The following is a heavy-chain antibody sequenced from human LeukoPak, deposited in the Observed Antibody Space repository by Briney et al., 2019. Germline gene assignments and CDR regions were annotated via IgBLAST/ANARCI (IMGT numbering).Heavy chain of an antibody. V-gene: IGHV4-31*03. D-gene: IGHD2-2*01. Sequence: SQTLSLTCTVSGGSISSGGYSWGWIRQHPGKGLEWIGYIYYSGSTYYNPSLKSRVTISVDTSKNQFSLKLSSVTAADTAVYYCARVFCSSTSCYPYFDYWGQGTLVTVSS. J-gene: IGHJ4*02. CDR3: ARVFCSSTSCYPYFDY. CDR2: IYYSGST. CDR1: GGSISSGGYS.